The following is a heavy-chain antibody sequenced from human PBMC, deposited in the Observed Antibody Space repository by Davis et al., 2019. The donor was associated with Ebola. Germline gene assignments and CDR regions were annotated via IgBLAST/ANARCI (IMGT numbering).Heavy chain of an antibody. Sequence: SLKISCAATGFNFDDYGMHCVRQAPGKGLEWVSGITWNSGAIGYADSVKGRFTISRDNAKNSLYLQMDSLRVEDTAVYYCARAIAYYYYGMDVWGQGTTVTVSS. V-gene: IGHV3-9*01. CDR1: GFNFDDYG. CDR3: ARAIAYYYYGMDV. J-gene: IGHJ6*02. CDR2: ITWNSGAI.